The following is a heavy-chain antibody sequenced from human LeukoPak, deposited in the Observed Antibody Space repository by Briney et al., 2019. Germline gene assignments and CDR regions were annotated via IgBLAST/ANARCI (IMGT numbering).Heavy chain of an antibody. CDR2: ISYDGSNK. J-gene: IGHJ4*02. CDR1: GFTFSSYG. Sequence: GGSLRLSCAASGFTFSSYGMHWVRQAPGKGLEWVAVISYDGSNKYYADSVKGRFTISRDNSKNTLYLQMNSLRAEDTAVYYCAKARGADDYGDIDYWGQGTLVTVSS. D-gene: IGHD4-17*01. V-gene: IGHV3-30*18. CDR3: AKARGADDYGDIDY.